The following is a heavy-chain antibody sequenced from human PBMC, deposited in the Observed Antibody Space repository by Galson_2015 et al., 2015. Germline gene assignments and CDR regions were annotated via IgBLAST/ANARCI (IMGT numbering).Heavy chain of an antibody. CDR2: INPGNGAT. J-gene: IGHJ4*02. CDR1: AISFNNYF. D-gene: IGHD6-19*01. Sequence: SVKVSCKASAISFNNYFMHWLRLAPGQGLEWLGLINPGNGATTYAPRFQGRITMTWDTSTNTVHVDLRSLRSEDTAVYYCAIEDVSATCRRFDNWGQGTVITVSS. V-gene: IGHV1-46*02. CDR3: AIEDVSATCRRFDN.